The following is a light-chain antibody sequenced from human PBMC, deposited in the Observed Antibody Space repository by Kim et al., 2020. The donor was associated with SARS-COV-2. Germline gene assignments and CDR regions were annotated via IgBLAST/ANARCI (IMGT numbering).Light chain of an antibody. J-gene: IGKJ2*01. CDR3: QQTHRTLTYT. CDR2: AAS. CDR1: QSINTY. Sequence: DIQMTQSPSSLSASVGDRVTITCRASQSINTYLNWYQYKPGKAPKLLIYAASTLQSDVPSRFSGSGSGTDFTLTISSLQPEDFAAYYCQQTHRTLTYTFGQGTKLEIK. V-gene: IGKV1-39*01.